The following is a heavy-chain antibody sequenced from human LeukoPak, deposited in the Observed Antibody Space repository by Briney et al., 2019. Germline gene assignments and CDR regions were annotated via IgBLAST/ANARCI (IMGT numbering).Heavy chain of an antibody. CDR1: RFTFNSYA. CDR3: ARNENSGWGYFDY. J-gene: IGHJ4*02. D-gene: IGHD5-12*01. Sequence: PGVSLRLSCAASRFTFNSYAMSWVCQAPGKGLEWVSVIGGSNGITFYVGSVKGRFTISRDNSKDTLYLQMNSLRAEDTAVYYCARNENSGWGYFDYWGQGTLVTVSS. V-gene: IGHV3-23*01. CDR2: IGGSNGIT.